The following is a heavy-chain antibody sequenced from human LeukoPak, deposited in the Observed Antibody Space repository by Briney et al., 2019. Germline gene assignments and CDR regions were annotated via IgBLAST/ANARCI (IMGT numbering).Heavy chain of an antibody. CDR3: AKSPSSYYYFFEY. CDR1: GLTFSSSA. Sequence: GGSLRLSFSASGLTFSSSAMSWVRQAPGEGLGWVSSISGSVGRTYSAGPVRVRFTISRHNSKNMLYLQMNSLRHEDTAIYYWAKSPSSYYYFFEYWGQGNLDTVSS. J-gene: IGHJ4*02. D-gene: IGHD3-22*01. CDR2: ISGSVGRT. V-gene: IGHV3-23*01.